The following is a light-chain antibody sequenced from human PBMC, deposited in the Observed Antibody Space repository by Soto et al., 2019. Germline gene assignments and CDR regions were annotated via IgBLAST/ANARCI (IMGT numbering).Light chain of an antibody. V-gene: IGKV1-39*01. J-gene: IGKJ2*01. CDR3: QQTFSLPYT. CDR1: QSISNS. CDR2: VAS. Sequence: DIQMTQSLSSLSASVGDTVTITCRASQSISNSLSWYQQKPGKAPKFLIYVASTLQRGVPSRFSDSGSGTDFTLTISSLQPEDVATYYCQQTFSLPYTFGQGTKLEIK.